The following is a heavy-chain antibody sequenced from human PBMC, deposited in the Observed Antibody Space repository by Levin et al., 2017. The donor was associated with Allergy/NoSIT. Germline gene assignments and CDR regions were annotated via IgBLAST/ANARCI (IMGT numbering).Heavy chain of an antibody. D-gene: IGHD6-19*01. J-gene: IGHJ5*02. CDR1: GGSISSYY. V-gene: IGHV4-59*01. Sequence: SQTLSLTCTVSGGSISSYYWSWLRQPPGKGLEWIGYIYHSGSTNYNPSLTSRVTISVDTSKNQFSLTLRSVTAADTAVYYCAREASSAFFNWFDPWGQGTLVTVSS. CDR2: IYHSGST. CDR3: AREASSAFFNWFDP.